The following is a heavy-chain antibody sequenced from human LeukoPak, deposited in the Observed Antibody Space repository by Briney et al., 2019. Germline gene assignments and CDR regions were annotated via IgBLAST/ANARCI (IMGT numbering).Heavy chain of an antibody. D-gene: IGHD1-26*01. CDR1: GYTFTSYY. CDR2: INPSGGST. J-gene: IGHJ4*02. CDR3: AREEWEHSGGYDY. Sequence: ASVKVPCKASGYTFTSYYMHWVRQAPGQGLEGMGIINPSGGSTSYAQKFQGRVTTTRDASTSTVYMELSSLRSEDTAVYYCAREEWEHSGGYDYWGQGTLVTVSS. V-gene: IGHV1-46*01.